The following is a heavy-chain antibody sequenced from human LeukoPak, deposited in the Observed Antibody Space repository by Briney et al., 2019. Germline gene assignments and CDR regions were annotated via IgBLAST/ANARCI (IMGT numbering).Heavy chain of an antibody. Sequence: GGSLRLSCAASGFRLSDYSMNWVRQAPGKGLEWISYVGISSGNTNYADSVKGRFTISGDKAKNSLYLQMNSLRVEDTAVYYCARDYKYAFDNWGQGTLVTVSS. CDR2: VGISSGNT. CDR3: ARDYKYAFDN. V-gene: IGHV3-48*01. J-gene: IGHJ4*02. D-gene: IGHD5-24*01. CDR1: GFRLSDYS.